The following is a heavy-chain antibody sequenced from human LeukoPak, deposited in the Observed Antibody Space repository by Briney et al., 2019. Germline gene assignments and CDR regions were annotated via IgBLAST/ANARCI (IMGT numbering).Heavy chain of an antibody. D-gene: IGHD3-3*01. Sequence: ASVKVSCKASGGTFSSYAISWVRQAPGQGLEWMGRIIPIFGIANYAQKFQGRVTITADKSTSTAYMELSSLRSEDTAVYYCASSIFGVVQGCYYYGMDVWGQGTTVTVSS. J-gene: IGHJ6*02. CDR3: ASSIFGVVQGCYYYGMDV. CDR2: IIPIFGIA. V-gene: IGHV1-69*04. CDR1: GGTFSSYA.